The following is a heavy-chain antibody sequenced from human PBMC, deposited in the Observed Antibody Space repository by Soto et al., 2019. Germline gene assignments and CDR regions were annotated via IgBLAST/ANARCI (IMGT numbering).Heavy chain of an antibody. J-gene: IGHJ5*02. CDR2: IYHSGST. V-gene: IGHV4-4*02. CDR3: ARGPYTGFFFLQRHWFDP. CDR1: GGSISSSNW. D-gene: IGHD3-3*01. Sequence: QVQLQESGPGLVKPSGTLSLTCAVSGGSISSSNWWSWVRQPPGKGLEWIGEIYHSGSTNYNPSLKSRVTISVDTSKNQFSLKLSSVTAADTAVYYCARGPYTGFFFLQRHWFDPWGQGTLVTVSS.